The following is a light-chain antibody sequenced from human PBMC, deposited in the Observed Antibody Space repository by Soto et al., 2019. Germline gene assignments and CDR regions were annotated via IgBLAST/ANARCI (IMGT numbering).Light chain of an antibody. Sequence: DIQMTQSPSTLSASVGDRVTITCRASQTISSLLAWYQQKPGKAPKLLIYKASSLESGVPSRFSGSGSETEFTLTISSLQPDGFATYYCQQYHIYFTFGQGTKLEIK. CDR2: KAS. V-gene: IGKV1-5*03. CDR1: QTISSL. J-gene: IGKJ2*01. CDR3: QQYHIYFT.